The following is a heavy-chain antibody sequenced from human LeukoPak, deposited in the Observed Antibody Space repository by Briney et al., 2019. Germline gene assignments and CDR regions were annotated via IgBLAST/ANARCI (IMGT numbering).Heavy chain of an antibody. CDR2: ISYDGSNQ. D-gene: IGHD2-15*01. V-gene: IGHV3-30*18. Sequence: GGSLRLSCAASGFTFSSYGIHWVRQAPGKGLDWVAVISYDGSNQYFADSVKGRFTISRDNSKNTLYLQMNRLIPEDTAVYYCAKDLGYCSGTSCSAIDYWGQGTLVTVSS. J-gene: IGHJ4*02. CDR1: GFTFSSYG. CDR3: AKDLGYCSGTSCSAIDY.